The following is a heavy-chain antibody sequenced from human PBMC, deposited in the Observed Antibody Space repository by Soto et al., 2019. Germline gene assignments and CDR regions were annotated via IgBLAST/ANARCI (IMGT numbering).Heavy chain of an antibody. CDR2: IQSNSFGVTT. V-gene: IGHV3-15*01. J-gene: IGHJ4*02. CDR1: GFTVNNAW. D-gene: IGHD2-15*01. CDR3: TTIPLGYCYTRTCYSYFDY. Sequence: EVQLVESGGGLVKPGGSLRLSCAASGFTVNNAWMNWVRQAPGKGPEWVGRIQSNSFGVTTDYAAPVKGRFTISRDDSSNTLYLQMDSLKTEDTAVYYCTTIPLGYCYTRTCYSYFDYWGQGTLVTVSS.